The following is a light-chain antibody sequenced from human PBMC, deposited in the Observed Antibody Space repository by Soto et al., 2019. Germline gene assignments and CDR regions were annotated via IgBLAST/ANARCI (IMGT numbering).Light chain of an antibody. V-gene: IGLV2-23*01. Sequence: QSVLTQPASVSGSPGQSITISCTGTSSDVGSYNLVSWYQQHPGKAPKLMIYEGSKRPSGVSNRFSGSKSGNTASLTISGLQAEDEADYYCCSYAGSSTLYVFGTGTQLTGL. J-gene: IGLJ1*01. CDR2: EGS. CDR3: CSYAGSSTLYV. CDR1: SSDVGSYNL.